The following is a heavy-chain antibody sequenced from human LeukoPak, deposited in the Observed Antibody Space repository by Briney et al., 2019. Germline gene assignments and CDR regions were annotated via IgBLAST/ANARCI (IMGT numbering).Heavy chain of an antibody. D-gene: IGHD2-21*02. V-gene: IGHV4-59*01. Sequence: PSETLSLTCTVSGDSLNTYYWTWIRQTPGKELEWIGFVASSGTSNYNPSLKSRVVISIDTSKNQFSLALTSVTPADTALYYCARVVRGVVTSNWFDPWGQGTLVSVSS. CDR2: VASSGTS. J-gene: IGHJ5*02. CDR1: GDSLNTYY. CDR3: ARVVRGVVTSNWFDP.